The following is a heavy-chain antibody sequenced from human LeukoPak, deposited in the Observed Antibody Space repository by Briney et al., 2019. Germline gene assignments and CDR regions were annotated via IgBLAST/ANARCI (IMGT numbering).Heavy chain of an antibody. D-gene: IGHD6-19*01. CDR1: GFTLSNYA. CDR2: ITGGGGST. Sequence: GGSLRLSCAASGFTLSNYAMSCVRQAPGGGLEWVSAITGGGGSTYYADSVKGRFTISRDNSKNTLYLQMNSLRAEDTAVYYCAKRRYSSGGAGDYWGQGTLVTVSS. V-gene: IGHV3-23*01. J-gene: IGHJ4*02. CDR3: AKRRYSSGGAGDY.